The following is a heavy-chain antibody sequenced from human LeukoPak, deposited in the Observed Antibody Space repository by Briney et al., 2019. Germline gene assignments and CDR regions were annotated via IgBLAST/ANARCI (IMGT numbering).Heavy chain of an antibody. CDR2: IYYSGSA. D-gene: IGHD2-15*01. Sequence: SETLSLTCTVSGGXITSYYWSWVRQPPGKGQEWIVYIYYSGSANYNPSLKSRVTISVDTSKNQFSLKLSSVTAADTAVYYCARAPPGYCSGGSCYRWFDPWGQGTLVTVSS. J-gene: IGHJ5*02. V-gene: IGHV4-59*01. CDR1: GGXITSYY. CDR3: ARAPPGYCSGGSCYRWFDP.